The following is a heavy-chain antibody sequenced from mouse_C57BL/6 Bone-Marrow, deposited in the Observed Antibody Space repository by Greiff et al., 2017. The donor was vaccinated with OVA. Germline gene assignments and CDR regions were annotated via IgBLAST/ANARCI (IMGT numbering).Heavy chain of an antibody. D-gene: IGHD3-1*01. J-gene: IGHJ3*01. CDR1: GYTFTSYT. CDR2: INPSSGYT. CDR3: ARQLGLWFAY. Sequence: QVQLKESGAELARPGASVKMSCKASGYTFTSYTMHWVKQRPGQGLEWIGYINPSSGYTKYNQKFKDKATLTADKYSSTAYMQLSSLTSEDSAVYYCARQLGLWFAYWGQGTLVTVSA. V-gene: IGHV1-4*01.